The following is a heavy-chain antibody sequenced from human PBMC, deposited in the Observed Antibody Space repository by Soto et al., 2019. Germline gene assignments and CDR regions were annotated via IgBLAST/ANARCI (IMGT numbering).Heavy chain of an antibody. CDR1: GGTFSSYA. CDR2: IIPIFGTA. CDR3: ATDIVGYFDWLLYR. D-gene: IGHD3-9*01. V-gene: IGHV1-69*13. J-gene: IGHJ5*02. Sequence: SVKVSCKASGGTFSSYAISWVRQAPGQGLEWMGGIIPIFGTANYAQKFQGRVTITADESTSTAYMELSSLRSEDTAVYYCATDIVGYFDWLLYRWGQGTLVTVSS.